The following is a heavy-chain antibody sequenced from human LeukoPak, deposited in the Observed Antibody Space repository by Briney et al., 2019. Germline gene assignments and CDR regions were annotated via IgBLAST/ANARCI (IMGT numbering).Heavy chain of an antibody. D-gene: IGHD6-19*01. V-gene: IGHV3-72*01. CDR3: VRVGSVSGSDYLDY. Sequence: GGSLRLSCAVSGFTFSDHFLDWVRQAPGKGLEWVGRSRNKAKSYTTEYAASVKGRFTISRDDSKNSLYLQMNSLETEVTAVYYCVRVGSVSGSDYLDYWGQGTLVTVSS. J-gene: IGHJ4*02. CDR2: SRNKAKSYTT. CDR1: GFTFSDHF.